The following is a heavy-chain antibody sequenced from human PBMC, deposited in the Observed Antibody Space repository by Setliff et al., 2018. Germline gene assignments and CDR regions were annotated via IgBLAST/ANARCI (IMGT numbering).Heavy chain of an antibody. V-gene: IGHV1-58*01. Sequence: GASVKVSCKASGFTFTSSAVQWVRQARGQRLEWIGWIVVGSGNTNYAQKFQERVTITRDMSTSTAYMELSSLRSEDTAVYYCARGERIQLWLGSEAVSDWFDPWGQGTLVTVSS. CDR1: GFTFTSSA. CDR3: ARGERIQLWLGSEAVSDWFDP. CDR2: IVVGSGNT. J-gene: IGHJ5*02. D-gene: IGHD5-18*01.